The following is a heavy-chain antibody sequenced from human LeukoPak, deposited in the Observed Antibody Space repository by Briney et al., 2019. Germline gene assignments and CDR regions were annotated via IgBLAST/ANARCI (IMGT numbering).Heavy chain of an antibody. CDR1: GGSFSGYY. Sequence: PSETLSLTCAVYGGSFSGYYWSWIRQPPGKGLEWIGEINHSGSTNYNPSLKSRVTISVDTSKNQFSLKLSSVTAADTAVYYCARQWSGWKRTTFDYWGQGTLVTVSS. CDR2: INHSGST. CDR3: ARQWSGWKRTTFDY. D-gene: IGHD6-19*01. J-gene: IGHJ4*02. V-gene: IGHV4-34*01.